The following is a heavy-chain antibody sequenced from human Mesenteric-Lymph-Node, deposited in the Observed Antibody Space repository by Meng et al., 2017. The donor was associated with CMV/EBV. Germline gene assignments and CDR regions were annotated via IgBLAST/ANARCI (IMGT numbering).Heavy chain of an antibody. J-gene: IGHJ4*02. Sequence: SCAASGFTLVSYEMNWVRQAPGKGLDWVSYISVSGGTISYADSVKGRFTISRDNAKNSLYLQMNSLRAEDTAVYYCARAPAVAGRYYFDYWGQGTLVTVSS. CDR2: ISVSGGTI. CDR3: ARAPAVAGRYYFDY. V-gene: IGHV3-48*03. CDR1: GFTLVSYE. D-gene: IGHD6-13*01.